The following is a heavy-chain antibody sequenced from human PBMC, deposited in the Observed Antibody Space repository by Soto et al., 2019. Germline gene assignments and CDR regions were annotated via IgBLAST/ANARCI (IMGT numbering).Heavy chain of an antibody. CDR3: AKDPGDSSGYALYSSHAFDI. CDR2: INPNSGGT. CDR1: GYTFTGYY. V-gene: IGHV1-2*02. D-gene: IGHD3-22*01. Sequence: ASVKVSCKASGYTFTGYYMHWVRQAPGQGLEWMGWINPNSGGTNYAQKFQGRVTMTRDTSISTAYMELNSLRAEDTAVYYCAKDPGDSSGYALYSSHAFDIWGQGTMVTVSS. J-gene: IGHJ3*02.